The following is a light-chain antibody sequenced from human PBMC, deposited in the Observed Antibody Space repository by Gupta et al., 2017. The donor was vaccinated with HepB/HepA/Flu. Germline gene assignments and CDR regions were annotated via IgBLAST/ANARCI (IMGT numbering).Light chain of an antibody. CDR2: KAS. J-gene: IGKJ1*01. CDR1: QSISSW. V-gene: IGKV1-5*03. Sequence: DIQMTQSPSTLSASVGDRVTITCRASQSISSWLAWYQQKPGKAPKLLIYKASSLESGVPSRFSGSGSGTEFTLTISSLQPDDFATYYCQQYKRYPWTFGQGTKVEI. CDR3: QQYKRYPWT.